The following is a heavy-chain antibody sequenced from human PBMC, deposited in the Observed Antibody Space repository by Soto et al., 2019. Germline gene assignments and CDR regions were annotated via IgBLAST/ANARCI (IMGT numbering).Heavy chain of an antibody. D-gene: IGHD1-26*01. J-gene: IGHJ6*02. CDR1: GFTFSSYA. V-gene: IGHV3-30-3*01. Sequence: GGSLRLSCAASGFTFSSYAMHWVRQAPGKGLEWVAVISYDGSNKYYADSVKGRFTISGDNSKNTLYLQMNGLRAEDTAVYYCAGELHYYYYGMDVWGQGTTVTVSS. CDR2: ISYDGSNK. CDR3: AGELHYYYYGMDV.